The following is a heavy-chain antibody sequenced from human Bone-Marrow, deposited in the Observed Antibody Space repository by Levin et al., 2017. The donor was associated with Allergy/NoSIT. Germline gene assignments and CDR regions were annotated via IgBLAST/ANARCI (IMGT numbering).Heavy chain of an antibody. D-gene: IGHD3-10*01. Sequence: GESLKISCKTSGYTFTAHYVHWVRQAPGQGPEWMGWINPNSGGTNYAQQFQGRVILTRDTSVSTSYMEVSRLRSDDTAIYYCARDFYYGSGNYSPFGFWGQGTLVTVSS. CDR1: GYTFTAHY. J-gene: IGHJ4*02. CDR3: ARDFYYGSGNYSPFGF. CDR2: INPNSGGT. V-gene: IGHV1-2*02.